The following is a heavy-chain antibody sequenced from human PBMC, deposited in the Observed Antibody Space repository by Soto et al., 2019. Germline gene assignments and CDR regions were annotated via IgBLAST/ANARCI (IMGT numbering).Heavy chain of an antibody. Sequence: PRWSLRLSCAASVFTCSNAWMSWFRQAPGKGLEWVGRIKSKTDGGTTDYAAPVKGRFTISRDDSKNTLYLQMNSLKTEDTAVYYCTTGGVEMATMDYWGQGTLVTVSS. J-gene: IGHJ4*02. D-gene: IGHD5-12*01. CDR2: IKSKTDGGTT. CDR3: TTGGVEMATMDY. V-gene: IGHV3-15*01. CDR1: VFTCSNAW.